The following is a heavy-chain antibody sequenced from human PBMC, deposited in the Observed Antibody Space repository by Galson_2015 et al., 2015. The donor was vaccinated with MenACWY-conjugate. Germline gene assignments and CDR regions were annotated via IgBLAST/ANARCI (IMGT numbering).Heavy chain of an antibody. D-gene: IGHD2-2*01. Sequence: SVKVSCKASRGTFSSYAISWVRQAPGQGLEWMGGIIPIFGTANYAQKFQGRVTITADESTSTAYMELSSLRSEDTAVYYCAGSSASPQNAFDIWGQGTMVTVSS. J-gene: IGHJ3*02. CDR3: AGSSASPQNAFDI. CDR1: RGTFSSYA. V-gene: IGHV1-69*13. CDR2: IIPIFGTA.